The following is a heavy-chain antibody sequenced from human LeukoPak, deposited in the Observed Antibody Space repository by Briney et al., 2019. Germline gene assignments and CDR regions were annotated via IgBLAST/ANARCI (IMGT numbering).Heavy chain of an antibody. V-gene: IGHV3-48*01. CDR1: GFTFSSYW. J-gene: IGHJ4*02. CDR2: ISSSSKII. Sequence: GGSLRLSCAASGFTFSSYWMSWVRQAPGKELEWVSYISSSSKIIYYADSVKGRFTISRDNAKNSLYLQMNSLRAEDTAVYYCARIYSSSSLAYDSWGQGTLVTVSS. CDR3: ARIYSSSSLAYDS. D-gene: IGHD6-6*01.